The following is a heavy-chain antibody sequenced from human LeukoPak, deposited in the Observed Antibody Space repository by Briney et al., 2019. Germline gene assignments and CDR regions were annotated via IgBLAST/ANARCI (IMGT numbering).Heavy chain of an antibody. CDR2: ISSGGNTI. CDR1: GFTFSSYE. D-gene: IGHD2-2*01. Sequence: GSLRLSCAASGFTFSSYEMNWVRQAPGKGLEWVSYISSGGNTIYYADSVKGRFTISRDNSKNTLYLQMNSLRAEDTAVYYCAKDPEGGDFIVVVPAATNWFDPWGQGTLVTVSS. V-gene: IGHV3-48*03. J-gene: IGHJ5*02. CDR3: AKDPEGGDFIVVVPAATNWFDP.